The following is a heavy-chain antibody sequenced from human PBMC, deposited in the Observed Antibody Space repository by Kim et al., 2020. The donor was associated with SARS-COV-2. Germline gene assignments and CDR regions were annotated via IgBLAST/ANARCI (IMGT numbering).Heavy chain of an antibody. V-gene: IGHV4-30-2*01. CDR2: T. CDR3: ARGTETDWFDP. J-gene: IGHJ5*02. Sequence: TYYNPSLKSRVTISVDRSKNQFSLKLSSVTAADTAVYYCARGTETDWFDPWGQGTLVTVSS.